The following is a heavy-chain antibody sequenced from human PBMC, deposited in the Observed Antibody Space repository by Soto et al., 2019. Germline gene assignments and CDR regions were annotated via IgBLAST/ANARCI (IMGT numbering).Heavy chain of an antibody. J-gene: IGHJ4*02. CDR3: ARNKRETGDFDY. V-gene: IGHV1-8*01. D-gene: IGHD7-27*01. CDR2: MNADSGNT. Sequence: ASVKVSCKASGYTFTTFDINWMRQAPGQGLEWLGWMNADSGNTGYAQKFQGRVTLTRSTSISTAYMELNSLTSEDTAVYYCARNKRETGDFDYWGQGTLVTSPQ. CDR1: GYTFTTFD.